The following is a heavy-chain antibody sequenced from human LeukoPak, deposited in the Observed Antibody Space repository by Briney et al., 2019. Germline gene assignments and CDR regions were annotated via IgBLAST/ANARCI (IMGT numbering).Heavy chain of an antibody. V-gene: IGHV4-34*01. J-gene: IGHJ4*02. CDR3: AREKGYMVRGKLGY. Sequence: TSETLSLTCAVYGGSFSGYYWSWIRQPPGKGLEWIGEINHSGSTNYNPSLKSRVTISVDTSKNQFSLKLSSVTAADTAVYYCAREKGYMVRGKLGYWGQGTLVTVSS. CDR1: GGSFSGYY. D-gene: IGHD3-10*01. CDR2: INHSGST.